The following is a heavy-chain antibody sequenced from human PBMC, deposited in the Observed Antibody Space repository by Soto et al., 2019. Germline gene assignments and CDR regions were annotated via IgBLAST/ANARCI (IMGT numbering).Heavy chain of an antibody. Sequence: QTRSLTCAISGYRVSSNTASCNWIRQSPSRGLEWLGRTYFRSKWYNDYAVSVKSRIIINPDTSNNQLSLQLNSVTPEDTAVYFCAKGDNLGPKTGYAFDPWGQGIMVTVSS. CDR2: TYFRSKWYN. CDR1: GYRVSSNTAS. CDR3: AKGDNLGPKTGYAFDP. J-gene: IGHJ5*02. V-gene: IGHV6-1*01. D-gene: IGHD5-12*01.